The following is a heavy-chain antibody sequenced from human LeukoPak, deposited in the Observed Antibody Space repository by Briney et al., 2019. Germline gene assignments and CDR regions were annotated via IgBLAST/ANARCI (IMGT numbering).Heavy chain of an antibody. D-gene: IGHD3-22*01. CDR2: MNPNSGNT. J-gene: IGHJ5*02. Sequence: ASVKVSCKASGYTFTSYDVNWVRQATGQGLEWMGWMNPNSGNTGYAQKFQGRVTMTRDTSISTAYMELSSLRSEDTAVYYCARMSYYDSSGDNWFDPWGQGTLVTVSS. CDR1: GYTFTSYD. V-gene: IGHV1-8*01. CDR3: ARMSYYDSSGDNWFDP.